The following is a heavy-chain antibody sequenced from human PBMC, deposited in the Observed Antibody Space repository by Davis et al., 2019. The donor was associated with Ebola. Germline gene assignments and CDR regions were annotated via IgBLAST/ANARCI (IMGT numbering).Heavy chain of an antibody. D-gene: IGHD6-19*01. V-gene: IGHV4-61*08. Sequence: PSETLSLTCTVSGGSISSGGYYWSWIRQHPGKGLEWIGYIYYSGSTNYNPSLKSRVTISVDTSKNQFSLKLSSVTAADTAVYYCARDLGGEQWLVFDYWGQGTLVTVSS. CDR3: ARDLGGEQWLVFDY. J-gene: IGHJ4*02. CDR2: IYYSGST. CDR1: GGSISSGGYY.